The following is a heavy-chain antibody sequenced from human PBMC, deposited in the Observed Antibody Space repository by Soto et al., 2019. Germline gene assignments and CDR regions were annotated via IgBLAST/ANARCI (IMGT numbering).Heavy chain of an antibody. V-gene: IGHV3-21*01. CDR3: ARDNYDILTGPVYYYYYYMDV. CDR2: ISSSSSYI. J-gene: IGHJ6*03. Sequence: GGSLRLSCAASGFTFSSYSMNWVRQAPGKGLEWVSSISSSSSYIYYADSVKGRFTISRDNAKNSLYLQMNSLRAEDTAVYYCARDNYDILTGPVYYYYYYMDVWGKGTTVTVSS. D-gene: IGHD3-9*01. CDR1: GFTFSSYS.